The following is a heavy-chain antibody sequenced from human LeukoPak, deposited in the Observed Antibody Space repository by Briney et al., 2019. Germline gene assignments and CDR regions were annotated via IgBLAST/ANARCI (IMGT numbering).Heavy chain of an antibody. CDR1: GFTFNNYS. J-gene: IGHJ4*02. CDR3: ARAGSYFPDY. D-gene: IGHD3-10*01. V-gene: IGHV3-21*01. Sequence: GGSLRLSCAASGFTFNNYSMNWVRQAPGKGLEWVSSISSRSSYIYYADSVKGRFTISRDNAKYSPYLQMSNLRAEDTAVYYCARAGSYFPDYWGQGTLVTVSS. CDR2: ISSRSSYI.